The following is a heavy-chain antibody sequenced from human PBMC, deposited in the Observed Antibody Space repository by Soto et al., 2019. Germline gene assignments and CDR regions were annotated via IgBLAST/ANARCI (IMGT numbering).Heavy chain of an antibody. Sequence: QVQLQQWGAGLVKPSETLSLTCAVYGGSFSGYLWTWIRQPPGKGLEWIGEINHSGSTTYNPSLESRVTISVDTSKKQLFLKVRSVTAADTAVYYCARGPRTDYFGSGSYSVDYYYNAMDVWGQGTTVTVSS. D-gene: IGHD3-10*01. J-gene: IGHJ6*02. V-gene: IGHV4-34*02. CDR2: INHSGST. CDR1: GGSFSGYL. CDR3: ARGPRTDYFGSGSYSVDYYYNAMDV.